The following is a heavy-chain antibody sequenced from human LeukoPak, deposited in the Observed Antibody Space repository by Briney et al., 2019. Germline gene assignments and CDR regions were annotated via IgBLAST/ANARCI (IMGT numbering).Heavy chain of an antibody. CDR2: IFYSGST. V-gene: IGHV4-39*01. CDR3: ARRRWGFHYYFDY. Sequence: SETLSLTCTVSGGSISSSNYYWGWIRQAPGKGLEWIGSIFYSGSTYYNPPLKSRVTISVDTSKNQFSLKLSSVTAADTAVYYCARRRWGFHYYFDYWGQGTLVTVSS. D-gene: IGHD2-21*01. CDR1: GGSISSSNYY. J-gene: IGHJ4*02.